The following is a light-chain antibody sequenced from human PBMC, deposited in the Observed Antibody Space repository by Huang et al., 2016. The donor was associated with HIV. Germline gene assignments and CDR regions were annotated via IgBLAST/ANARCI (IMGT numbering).Light chain of an antibody. V-gene: IGKV1-39*01. J-gene: IGKJ1*01. CDR3: QQGYTTSWT. CDR1: QSITTY. CDR2: ATD. Sequence: DIQMTQSPSSLSASVGDRVTITCRASQSITTYLNWYQQKPGKAPTLLIYATDSLQRGVPSRFSGRGSGTEFTLTISSLQPDDFATYYCQQGYTTSWTFGPGTKVE.